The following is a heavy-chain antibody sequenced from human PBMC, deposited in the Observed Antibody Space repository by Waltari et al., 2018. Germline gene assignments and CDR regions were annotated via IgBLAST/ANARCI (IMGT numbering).Heavy chain of an antibody. D-gene: IGHD6-19*01. Sequence: EVQLLESGGVLVHPGGSLRLSCAASGFTFDTHAMTWVRQAPGKWLEWVDYITGSGSTVHYADSVKGRFIISRDNSNKTLYLQIISLRAEDTALYYCARSGNSAWYFGVFLDYWGQGSRVTVSS. J-gene: IGHJ4*02. CDR2: ITGSGSTV. CDR3: ARSGNSAWYFGVFLDY. CDR1: GFTFDTHA. V-gene: IGHV3-23*01.